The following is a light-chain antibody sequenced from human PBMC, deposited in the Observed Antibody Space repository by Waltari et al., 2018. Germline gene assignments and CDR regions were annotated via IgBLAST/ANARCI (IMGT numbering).Light chain of an antibody. CDR3: GTWDSSLSVVV. Sequence: QSVLTQPPSLSAAPGQKVTISCSGSSFNIGNNHVSWYQHLPGTAPKLLIFDNNNRPSVIPYRSPGSKSVTSVTLGITGLQTGDEADYYCGTWDSSLSVVVFGGGTKLTVL. CDR1: SFNIGNNH. J-gene: IGLJ2*01. CDR2: DNN. V-gene: IGLV1-51*01.